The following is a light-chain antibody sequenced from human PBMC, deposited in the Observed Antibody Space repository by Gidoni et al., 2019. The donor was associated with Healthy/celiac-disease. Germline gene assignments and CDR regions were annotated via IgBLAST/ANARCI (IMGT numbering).Light chain of an antibody. Sequence: EIVMTQSPATLSVSPGERATLSCRASQSVSSNLAWYQQQPGQAPRLLIYGASTRATGTPARFSGSGSGTEFTLTISSLQSEDFAVYYCQQYNNWPPWYTFGQXTKLEIK. J-gene: IGKJ2*01. CDR2: GAS. CDR3: QQYNNWPPWYT. V-gene: IGKV3-15*01. CDR1: QSVSSN.